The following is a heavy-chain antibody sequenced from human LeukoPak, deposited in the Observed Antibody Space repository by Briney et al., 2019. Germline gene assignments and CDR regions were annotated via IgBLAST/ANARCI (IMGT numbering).Heavy chain of an antibody. CDR1: GFTFDDYG. J-gene: IGHJ6*03. CDR3: AKGSSSSGTYYYYYYMDV. Sequence: GGSLRLSCAASGFTFDDYGMSWVRQAPGKGLEWVSLISWDGGSTYYADSVKGRFTISRDNSKNSLYLQMNSLRAEDTALYYCAKGSSSSGTYYYYYYMDVWGKGTTVTVSS. D-gene: IGHD6-6*01. V-gene: IGHV3-43D*03. CDR2: ISWDGGST.